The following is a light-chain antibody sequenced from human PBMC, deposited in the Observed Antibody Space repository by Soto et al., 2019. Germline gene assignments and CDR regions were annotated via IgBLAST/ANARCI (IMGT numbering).Light chain of an antibody. J-gene: IGLJ1*01. V-gene: IGLV1-44*01. CDR1: GPYIEVNA. Sequence: QSALTQPPSASGTPGQRVPISCSASGPYIEVNAINWYQQVPGTAPRLLIYNDLQRPSGVPDRFSGSRSGSSASLVIVGLQSEDEADYFCKSYAGSNTYVFGSGTKVTVL. CDR2: NDL. CDR3: KSYAGSNTYV.